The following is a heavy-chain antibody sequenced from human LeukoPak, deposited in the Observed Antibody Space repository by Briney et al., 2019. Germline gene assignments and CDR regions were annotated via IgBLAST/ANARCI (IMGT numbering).Heavy chain of an antibody. D-gene: IGHD3-10*01. J-gene: IGHJ6*02. Sequence: SQTLSLTCALSGDRVSSNGAAWNWIRQSPSRGLEWLGRTHYRSKWYSEYGVSVKSRITINPDTSKNQFSLQLNSVTPEDTAVYYCTRQMYYYISGTYYSSLDVWGQGTTVIVSS. CDR3: TRQMYYYISGTYYSSLDV. CDR2: THYRSKWYS. CDR1: GDRVSSNGAA. V-gene: IGHV6-1*01.